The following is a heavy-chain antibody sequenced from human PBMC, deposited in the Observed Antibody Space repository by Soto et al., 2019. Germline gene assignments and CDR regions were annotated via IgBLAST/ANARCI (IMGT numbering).Heavy chain of an antibody. CDR1: GYTFTGYY. CDR2: INPNSGGT. J-gene: IGHJ6*02. D-gene: IGHD4-17*01. CDR3: ASGGMTTVTTSNYYYYGMDV. V-gene: IGHV1-2*04. Sequence: QVQLVQSGAEVKKPGASVKVSCKASGYTFTGYYMHWVRQAPGQGLECMGWINPNSGGTNYAQKFQGWVTMTRDTSSSTAYMELSRLRSDDTAVYYCASGGMTTVTTSNYYYYGMDVWGQGTTVTVSS.